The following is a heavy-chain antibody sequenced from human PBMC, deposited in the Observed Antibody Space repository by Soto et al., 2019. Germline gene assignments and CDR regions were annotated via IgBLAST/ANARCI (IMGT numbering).Heavy chain of an antibody. V-gene: IGHV1-18*01. CDR1: NETLTTYG. J-gene: IGHJ6*02. Sequence: QVHLVQSGAEVKKPGASVKVSCKASNETLTTYGISWVRQAPGQGLEWMGWVSGYSGHSSSAQEFQDRVIMTTDTYTNTAYMELRSLPSEDSAVYFCARDSSSSGYYYGMDVWGQGTTVTVSS. CDR3: ARDSSSSGYYYGMDV. CDR2: VSGYSGHS. D-gene: IGHD6-6*01.